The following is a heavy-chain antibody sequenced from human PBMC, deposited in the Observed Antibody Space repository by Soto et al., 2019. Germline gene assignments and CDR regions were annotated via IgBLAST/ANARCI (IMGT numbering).Heavy chain of an antibody. V-gene: IGHV3-11*01. J-gene: IGHJ6*03. CDR3: ARPRKGYCSGGSCYYYYMDV. CDR1: GFTFSDYY. CDR2: ISSSGSTI. Sequence: GGSLRLSCAASGFTFSDYYMSWIRQAPGKGLEWVSYISSSGSTIYYADSVKGRFTISRDNAKNSLYLQMNSLRAEDTAVYYCARPRKGYCSGGSCYYYYMDVWGKGTTVTVSS. D-gene: IGHD2-15*01.